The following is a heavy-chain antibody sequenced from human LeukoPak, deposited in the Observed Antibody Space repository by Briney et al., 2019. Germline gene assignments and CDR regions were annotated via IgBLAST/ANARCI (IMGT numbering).Heavy chain of an antibody. V-gene: IGHV3-21*01. CDR2: ISSSSSYI. J-gene: IGHJ6*02. D-gene: IGHD3/OR15-3a*01. Sequence: GGSLRLSCAASGFTVSSYSMNWVRQAPGKGLEWVSSISSSSSYIYYADSVKGRFTISRDNAKNSLYLQMNSLRAEDTAVYYCAREVGHGMDVWGQGTTVTVSS. CDR1: GFTVSSYS. CDR3: AREVGHGMDV.